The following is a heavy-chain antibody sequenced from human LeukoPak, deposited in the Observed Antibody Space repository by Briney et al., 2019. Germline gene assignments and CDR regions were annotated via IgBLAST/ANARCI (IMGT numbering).Heavy chain of an antibody. Sequence: SDTLSLTCAVYGGSFSDFQWNWIRQSPGKGLEWIGEISHRGTTNYNPSLKSRVTLSVDTSKNQFFLKLSSVTAADTAEYYCASSSSTTAWSLDSWGQGTLVTVSS. CDR2: ISHRGTT. CDR1: GGSFSDFQ. J-gene: IGHJ4*02. V-gene: IGHV4-34*01. CDR3: ASSSSTTAWSLDS. D-gene: IGHD5/OR15-5a*01.